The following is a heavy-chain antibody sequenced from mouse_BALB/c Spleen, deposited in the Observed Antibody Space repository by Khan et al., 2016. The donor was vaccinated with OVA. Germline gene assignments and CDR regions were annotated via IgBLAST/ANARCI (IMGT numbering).Heavy chain of an antibody. CDR3: ARRGLRWDFDY. Sequence: QVQLQQSGAELAKPGASVKMSCKASGYTFINYWILWVKQRPGQGLEWIGYINPSTGYTEYNQNFKDKATLTTDKSSSTAYMQLSSLTFEDSAVYYCARRGLRWDFDYWGQGTTLTVSS. CDR1: GYTFINYW. V-gene: IGHV1-7*01. CDR2: INPSTGYT. D-gene: IGHD1-1*01. J-gene: IGHJ2*01.